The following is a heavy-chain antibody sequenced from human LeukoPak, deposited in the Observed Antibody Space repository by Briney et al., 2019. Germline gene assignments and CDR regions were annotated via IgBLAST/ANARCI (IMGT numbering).Heavy chain of an antibody. J-gene: IGHJ5*02. D-gene: IGHD1-26*01. CDR3: ARVSELNWFDT. CDR2: IYYSGST. V-gene: IGHV4-39*07. Sequence: TSETLSLTGTVSGGSISSSSYYWGWIRQPPGKGLEGIGSIYYSGSTYYDPSLKSRVTISVDTSKNQFSLKLSSLTAADTAVYYCARVSELNWFDTWGQGTLVTVSS. CDR1: GGSISSSSYY.